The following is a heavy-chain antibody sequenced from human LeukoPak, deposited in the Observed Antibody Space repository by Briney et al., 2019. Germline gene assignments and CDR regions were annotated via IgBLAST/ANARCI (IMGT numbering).Heavy chain of an antibody. CDR3: ANQPSLSSITDY. J-gene: IGHJ4*02. CDR1: GFTFSSYA. CDR2: ISGHGGNT. D-gene: IGHD1-14*01. Sequence: GGSLRLSRAASGFTFSSYAMNWVRQAPGKGLEWVSGISGHGGNTYYADSVRGRFTISRDNSKNTLYLQMNSLRAEDTAVYYCANQPSLSSITDYWGQGTLVTVSS. V-gene: IGHV3-23*01.